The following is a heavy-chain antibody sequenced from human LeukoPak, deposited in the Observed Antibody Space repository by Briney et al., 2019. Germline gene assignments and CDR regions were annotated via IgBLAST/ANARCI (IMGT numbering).Heavy chain of an antibody. CDR1: GFTFNTYS. Sequence: GGSLRLSCAASGFTFNTYSMNWVRQAPGKGLEWVSYISSSSTYIYYTDSVKGRFTISRDNAKNSLYLQMNSLRAEDTAVYYCASNRPNSDRHGLNPFDYWGQGTLVTVSS. CDR2: ISSSSTYI. CDR3: ASNRPNSDRHGLNPFDY. V-gene: IGHV3-21*01. D-gene: IGHD3/OR15-3a*01. J-gene: IGHJ4*02.